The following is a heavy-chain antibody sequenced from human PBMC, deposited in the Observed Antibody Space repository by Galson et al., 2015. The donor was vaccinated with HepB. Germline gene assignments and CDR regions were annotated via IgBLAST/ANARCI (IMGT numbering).Heavy chain of an antibody. D-gene: IGHD3-10*01. CDR1: GFSFGRYG. J-gene: IGHJ3*02. Sequence: SLRLSCAASGFSFGRYGMHWVRQAPGKGLEWVAVISDDGRNKFYADFVKGRFTISRDNSKNTLFVQMNSLRAEDTAVYYCAKGYGSGNFDDAFHIWGQGTMVIVSS. CDR2: ISDDGRNK. V-gene: IGHV3-30*18. CDR3: AKGYGSGNFDDAFHI.